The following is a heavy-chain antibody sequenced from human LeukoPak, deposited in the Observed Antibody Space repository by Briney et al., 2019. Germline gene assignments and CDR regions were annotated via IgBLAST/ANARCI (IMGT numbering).Heavy chain of an antibody. Sequence: GESLKISCKDSGYSFTNYWIGWVRQMPGKGLEWMGIIHSADSNTKYSPSFQGQVTISANKSISTAYLQWSGLKASDTAMYYCAGARHGDYRWDYWGQGTLVTVSS. J-gene: IGHJ4*02. D-gene: IGHD4-17*01. CDR3: AGARHGDYRWDY. CDR2: IHSADSNT. V-gene: IGHV5-51*01. CDR1: GYSFTNYW.